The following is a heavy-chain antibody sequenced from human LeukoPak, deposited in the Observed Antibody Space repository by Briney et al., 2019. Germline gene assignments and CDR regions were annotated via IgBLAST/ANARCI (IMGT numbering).Heavy chain of an antibody. V-gene: IGHV3-21*01. D-gene: IGHD6-6*01. Sequence: QAGGSLRLSCAASRFTFSNYSMNWVRQAPGKGLEWVSSISRGSGHIYYADSVKGRFTTSRDDARNSLYLQMNSLRAEDTAIYYCARVDAALDYWGQGTLVTVSS. CDR3: ARVDAALDY. CDR2: ISRGSGHI. J-gene: IGHJ4*02. CDR1: RFTFSNYS.